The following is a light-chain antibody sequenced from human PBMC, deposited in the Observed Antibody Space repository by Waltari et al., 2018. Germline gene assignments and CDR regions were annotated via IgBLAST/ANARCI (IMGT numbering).Light chain of an antibody. CDR3: QSADSRGSYHWV. V-gene: IGLV3-25*03. Sequence: SYELTHPPSVSVSPAQTATIDCSGAVLPNKHAYWYQQKPGQAPVLVMKKDTERPSGIPERFSGSSSGATVALTISGVQAEDEADYYCQSADSRGSYHWVFGGGTKLTVL. CDR2: KDT. J-gene: IGLJ3*02. CDR1: VLPNKH.